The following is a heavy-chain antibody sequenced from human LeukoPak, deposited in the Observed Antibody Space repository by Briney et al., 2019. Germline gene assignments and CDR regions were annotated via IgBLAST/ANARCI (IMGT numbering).Heavy chain of an antibody. D-gene: IGHD6-13*01. J-gene: IGHJ4*02. Sequence: SETLSLTCTVSGGSVSSGSYSWSWIRQPPGKGLEWIGYVYYSGSTDYNPSLKSRVTISVDTSKNQFSLKLSSVTAADTAVYYCARGLMMAVAGRGEFHYWGQGTLVTVSS. CDR2: VYYSGST. CDR1: GGSVSSGSYS. CDR3: ARGLMMAVAGRGEFHY. V-gene: IGHV4-61*01.